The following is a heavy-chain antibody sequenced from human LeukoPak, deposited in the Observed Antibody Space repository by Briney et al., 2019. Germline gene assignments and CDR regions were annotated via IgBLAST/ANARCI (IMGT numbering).Heavy chain of an antibody. Sequence: PSETLSLTCTVSGGSISSSSYYWGWIRQPPGKGLEWIGSIYYSGSTYYNPSLKSRVTISVDTSKNQFSLKLSSVTAADTAVYYCARRVGIAAAVDYWGQGTLVTVSS. CDR2: IYYSGST. V-gene: IGHV4-39*01. CDR3: ARRVGIAAAVDY. CDR1: GGSISSSSYY. J-gene: IGHJ4*02. D-gene: IGHD6-13*01.